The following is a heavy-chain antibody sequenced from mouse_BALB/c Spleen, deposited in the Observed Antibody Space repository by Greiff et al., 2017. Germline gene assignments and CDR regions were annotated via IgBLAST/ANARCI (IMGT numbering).Heavy chain of an antibody. D-gene: IGHD2-14*01. CDR3: ARGEVRPLYYAMDY. CDR1: GYTFTSYY. Sequence: QVQLQQSGPELVKPGASVKMSCKASGYTFTSYYIHWVKQRPGQGLEWIGWIYPGDGSTKYNEKFKGKTTLTADKSSSTAYMLLSSLTSEDSAIYFCARGEVRPLYYAMDYWGQGTSVTVSS. J-gene: IGHJ4*01. V-gene: IGHV1S56*01. CDR2: IYPGDGST.